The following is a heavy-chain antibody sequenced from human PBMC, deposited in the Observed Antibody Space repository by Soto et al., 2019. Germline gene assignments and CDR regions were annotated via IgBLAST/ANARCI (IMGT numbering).Heavy chain of an antibody. V-gene: IGHV1-2*02. J-gene: IGHJ6*02. CDR3: ARASQMVINPSYYAIDV. D-gene: IGHD3-22*01. CDR2: ISPNTGTA. Sequence: ASVKVSCKASGYTFNRYYMHWVRQAPGPGLQWMGWISPNTGTARYAQQFKGRVTMTRGTSVSTVYMELSGLTSDDTAVYYCARASQMVINPSYYAIDVWGQGTSVTVSS. CDR1: GYTFNRYY.